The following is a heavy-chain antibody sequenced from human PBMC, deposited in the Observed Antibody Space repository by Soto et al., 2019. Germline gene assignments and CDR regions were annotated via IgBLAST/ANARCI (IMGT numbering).Heavy chain of an antibody. CDR2: IKSKTDGGTT. CDR1: GFNFSNAW. D-gene: IGHD3-9*01. CDR3: TTAGFDWLVDY. Sequence: PGGSLRRSDAGPGFNFSNAWMSWVRQAPGKGLEWVGRIKSKTDGGTTDYAAPVKGRFTISRDDSKNTLYLQMNSLKTEDTAVYYCTTAGFDWLVDYWGQGTLVTVSS. J-gene: IGHJ4*02. V-gene: IGHV3-15*01.